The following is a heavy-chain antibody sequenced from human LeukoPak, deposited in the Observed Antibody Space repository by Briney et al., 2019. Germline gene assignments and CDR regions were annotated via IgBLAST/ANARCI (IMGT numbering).Heavy chain of an antibody. V-gene: IGHV4-34*01. J-gene: IGHJ4*02. Sequence: RSETLSLACAVDGGSFSGYYWGWIRQPPGKGLEWIGEINHSGSTNYNPSLTRRVTISVDTSKNQFSLKLSSVTAADTAVYYCARGRALWFGDYWGQGTLVTVSS. CDR3: ARGRALWFGDY. CDR2: INHSGST. CDR1: GGSFSGYY. D-gene: IGHD3-10*01.